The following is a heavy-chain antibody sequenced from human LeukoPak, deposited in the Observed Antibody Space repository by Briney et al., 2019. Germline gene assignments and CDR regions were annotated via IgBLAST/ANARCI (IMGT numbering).Heavy chain of an antibody. J-gene: IGHJ5*02. CDR1: GFTFSSYG. CDR3: AKEDARIGDPFDP. CDR2: ISGSGGST. V-gene: IGHV3-23*01. D-gene: IGHD1-26*01. Sequence: GGSLRLSCAASGFTFSSYGMHWVRQAPGKGLEWVSAISGSGGSTYYADSVKGRFTISRDNSKNTPYLQMNSLRAEDTAVYYCAKEDARIGDPFDPWGQGTLVTVSS.